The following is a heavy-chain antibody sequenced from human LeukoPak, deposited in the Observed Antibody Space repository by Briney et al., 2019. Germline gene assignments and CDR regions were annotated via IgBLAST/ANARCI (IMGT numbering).Heavy chain of an antibody. V-gene: IGHV3-30*18. CDR2: ISYDGSNK. D-gene: IGHD3-3*01. J-gene: IGHJ3*02. CDR3: AKDLSIFGVVMGSAFDI. Sequence: PGRSLRLSCAASGFTFSSYGMHWVCQAPGKGLEWVAVISYDGSNKYYADSVKGRFTISRDNSKNTLYLQMNSLRAEDTAVYYCAKDLSIFGVVMGSAFDIWGQGTMVTVSS. CDR1: GFTFSSYG.